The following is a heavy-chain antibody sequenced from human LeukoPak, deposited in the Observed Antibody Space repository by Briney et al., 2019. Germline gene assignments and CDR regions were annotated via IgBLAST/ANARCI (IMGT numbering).Heavy chain of an antibody. CDR3: ARGIYYDSFDY. V-gene: IGHV1-46*01. CDR1: GYTFTSYY. Sequence: ASVKVSCKASGYTFTSYYMHWVRQAPGQGLEWMGIINPSGGSTSYAQKFQGRVTMTRDTSISTAYMELSRLRSDDTAVYYCARGIYYDSFDYWGQGTLVTVSS. J-gene: IGHJ4*02. D-gene: IGHD3-22*01. CDR2: INPSGGST.